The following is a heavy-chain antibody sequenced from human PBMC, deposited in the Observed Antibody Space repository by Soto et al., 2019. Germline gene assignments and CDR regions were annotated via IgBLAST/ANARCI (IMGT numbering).Heavy chain of an antibody. CDR1: GFTFNIYS. CDR2: ISSRSSNI. J-gene: IGHJ4*02. D-gene: IGHD3-22*01. CDR3: ARDTKMLAPLIYMDH. V-gene: IGHV3-21*01. Sequence: GGSLRLSCAASGFTFNIYSMNWVRQAPGKGLEWVSSISSRSSNIDYADSVKGRFTISRDNANNSLYLQMNNLSADDTAVYYCARDTKMLAPLIYMDHWGRGTLVTVSS.